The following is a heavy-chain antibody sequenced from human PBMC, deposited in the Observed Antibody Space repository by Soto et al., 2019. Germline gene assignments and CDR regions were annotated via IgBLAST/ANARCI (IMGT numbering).Heavy chain of an antibody. CDR2: ISYDGSNK. Sequence: QVQLVESGGGVVQPGRSLRLSCAGSGFTFSAYGMHWVRQAPGKGLEWVAVISYDGSNKYYADSVKGRFTISRDNSKKTLYLQMNSLRAEDTAVYYCAKDRMGAGVRGYFDYWGQGTLVTVSS. CDR1: GFTFSAYG. V-gene: IGHV3-30*18. J-gene: IGHJ4*02. D-gene: IGHD3-10*01. CDR3: AKDRMGAGVRGYFDY.